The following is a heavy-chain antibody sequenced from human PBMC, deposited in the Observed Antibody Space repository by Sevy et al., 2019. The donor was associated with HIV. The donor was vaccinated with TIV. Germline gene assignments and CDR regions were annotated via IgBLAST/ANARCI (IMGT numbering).Heavy chain of an antibody. Sequence: GGSLRLSCTASGFTFSSYSMNWVRQAPGKGLEWVSYISSTSSTIYYADSVKGRFTISRDNAKNSLYLQINSLRDEDTAVYYCAREFTFGGVIVITEYGTDVWGQGTTVTVSS. J-gene: IGHJ6*02. CDR3: AREFTFGGVIVITEYGTDV. CDR2: ISSTSSTI. V-gene: IGHV3-48*02. CDR1: GFTFSSYS. D-gene: IGHD3-16*02.